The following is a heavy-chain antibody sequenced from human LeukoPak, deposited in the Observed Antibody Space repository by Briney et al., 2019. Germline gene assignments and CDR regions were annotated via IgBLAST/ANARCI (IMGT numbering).Heavy chain of an antibody. V-gene: IGHV4-39*01. CDR2: IYYSGST. CDR3: ARHSYYYGSGSDY. J-gene: IGHJ4*02. Sequence: SETLSLTCTVSGGSISSSSYYWGWIRQPPGKGLEWIGSIYYSGSTYSDPSLKSRVTISVDTSKNQFSLKLSSVTAADTAVYYCARHSYYYGSGSDYWGQGTLVTVSS. CDR1: GGSISSSSYY. D-gene: IGHD3-10*01.